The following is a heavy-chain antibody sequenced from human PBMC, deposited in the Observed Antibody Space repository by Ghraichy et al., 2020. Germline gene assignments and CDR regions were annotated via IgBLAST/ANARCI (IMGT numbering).Heavy chain of an antibody. Sequence: GGSLRLSCEASGFTFSSYGMHWARQAPGKGLEWVAFIWDDKSDKLYADSVKGRFTISRDNSKNTLYLQMNSLRAEDTALYYCANSLHSSSWYADYRGQGTLVTVSS. J-gene: IGHJ4*02. V-gene: IGHV3-30*02. CDR3: ANSLHSSSWYADY. CDR2: IWDDKSDK. CDR1: GFTFSSYG. D-gene: IGHD6-13*01.